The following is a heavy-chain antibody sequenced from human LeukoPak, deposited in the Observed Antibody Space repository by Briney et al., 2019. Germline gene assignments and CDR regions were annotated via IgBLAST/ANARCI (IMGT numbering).Heavy chain of an antibody. V-gene: IGHV4-39*01. CDR1: GGSISSSSYY. D-gene: IGHD4-17*01. CDR3: ARLEDDYGDYVDY. J-gene: IGHJ4*02. CDR2: IYYSGST. Sequence: SETLSLTRTVSGGSISSSSYYWGWIRQPPGKGLEWIGSIYYSGSTYHNPSLKSRVTISVDTSKNQFSLKLSSVTAADTAVYYCARLEDDYGDYVDYWGQGTLVTVSS.